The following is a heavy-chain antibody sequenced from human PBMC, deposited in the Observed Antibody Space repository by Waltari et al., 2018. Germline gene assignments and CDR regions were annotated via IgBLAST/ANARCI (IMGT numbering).Heavy chain of an antibody. CDR1: GLPFSSYW. Sequence: EVPLVESGGGAVQPGGSLRLSCAASGLPFSSYWMHWVRQAPGKGLVWVAHIHGGGSTTFYADSVKGRFTISRDNTKNTLYLQMNSLTADDTAVYYCARAGNMDVWGQGTTVTVSS. J-gene: IGHJ6*02. V-gene: IGHV3-74*01. CDR2: IHGGGSTT. CDR3: ARAGNMDV. D-gene: IGHD3-10*01.